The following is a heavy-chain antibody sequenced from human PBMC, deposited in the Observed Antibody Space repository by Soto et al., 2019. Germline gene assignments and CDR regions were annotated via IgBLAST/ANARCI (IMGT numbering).Heavy chain of an antibody. CDR3: ASHYATSGYFAFDN. J-gene: IGHJ4*02. CDR1: GYSFSNYW. CDR2: IYPGDSNT. D-gene: IGHD3-22*01. Sequence: GESLKISCKGSGYSFSNYWIGWVRQMPGKGLEWMGIIYPGDSNTNYSPSIQGQVTISADRSTSTAYLQWSSLRASDTAMYYCASHYATSGYFAFDNWGQGTLVTVSS. V-gene: IGHV5-51*01.